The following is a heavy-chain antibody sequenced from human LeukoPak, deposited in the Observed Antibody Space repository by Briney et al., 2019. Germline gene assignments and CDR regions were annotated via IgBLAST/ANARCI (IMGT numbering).Heavy chain of an antibody. J-gene: IGHJ6*02. CDR3: ARDIVVVPAASRDYYYYYGMDV. D-gene: IGHD2-2*01. Sequence: SETLSLTCTVSGGSISSGDYYWSWIRQPPGKGLEWIGYIYYSGSTYYNPSLKSRVTISVDTFKNQFSLKLSSVTAADTAVYYCARDIVVVPAASRDYYYYYGMDVWGQGTTVTVSS. V-gene: IGHV4-30-4*01. CDR1: GGSISSGDYY. CDR2: IYYSGST.